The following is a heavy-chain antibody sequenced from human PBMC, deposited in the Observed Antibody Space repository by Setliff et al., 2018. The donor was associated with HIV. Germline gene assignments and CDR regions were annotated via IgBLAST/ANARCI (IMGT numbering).Heavy chain of an antibody. D-gene: IGHD2-21*01. J-gene: IGHJ4*01. CDR3: ATGIPSDLDY. CDR2: INPETGDP. Sequence: ASVKVSCKTSGYRFIGHYLHWVRLAPGQGPEWVGWINPETGDPNYAQKFRGRVLVTRDTSITTAFLHVAKLTSDDTAIYYCATGIPSDLDYWGQGTLVTVSS. CDR1: GYRFIGHY. V-gene: IGHV1-2*02.